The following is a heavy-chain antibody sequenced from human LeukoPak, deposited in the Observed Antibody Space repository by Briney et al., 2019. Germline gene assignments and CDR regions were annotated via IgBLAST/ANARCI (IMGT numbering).Heavy chain of an antibody. V-gene: IGHV3-21*01. CDR1: GFTFSTYS. CDR2: ISSSSTYI. CDR3: ARERAAWFDY. D-gene: IGHD6-13*01. J-gene: IGHJ4*02. Sequence: GRSLRLSCAASGFTFSTYSMNWVRQAPGKGLEWVSSISSSSTYIYYADSVKGRFTISRDNAKNSLYLQMDSLRAEDTAVYYCARERAAWFDYWGQGTLVTVSS.